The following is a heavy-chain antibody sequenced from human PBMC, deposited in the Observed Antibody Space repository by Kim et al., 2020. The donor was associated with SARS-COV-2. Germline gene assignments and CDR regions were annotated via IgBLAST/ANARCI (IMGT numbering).Heavy chain of an antibody. D-gene: IGHD2-15*01. J-gene: IGHJ6*02. Sequence: GGSLRLSCAASGFTFSSYSMNWVRQAPGKGLEWVSYISSSSSTIYYADSVKGRFTISRDNAKNSLYLQMNSLRAEDTAVYYCARDPGIVVVVAATHYYYYGMDVWGQGTTVTVSS. CDR2: ISSSSSTI. CDR3: ARDPGIVVVVAATHYYYYGMDV. V-gene: IGHV3-48*01. CDR1: GFTFSSYS.